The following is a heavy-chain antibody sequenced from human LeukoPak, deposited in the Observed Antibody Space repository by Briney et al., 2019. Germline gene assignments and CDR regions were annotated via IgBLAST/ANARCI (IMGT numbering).Heavy chain of an antibody. V-gene: IGHV3-7*01. Sequence: GGSLRLSCAASGFTFSSSWMSWVRQAPGKGLEWVANIKQDGSEKNYVDSVKGRFTISRDNAKNSLYLQMNSLRADDTAVYYCAKDGGGPLDWGQGTLVTVSS. CDR2: IKQDGSEK. CDR1: GFTFSSSW. CDR3: AKDGGGPLD. J-gene: IGHJ4*02. D-gene: IGHD3-10*01.